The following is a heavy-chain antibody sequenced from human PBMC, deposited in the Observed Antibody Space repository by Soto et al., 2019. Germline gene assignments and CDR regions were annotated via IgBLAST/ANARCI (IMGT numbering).Heavy chain of an antibody. Sequence: QVPLVESGGGVVQPGRSLRLSCAASGFTFSSSGIHWVRQAPGKGLEWAAVISYDGGNKYYVDSVKGRFTISRDNSKNTLYLQMNSLRAEDTAVYYCATDFSGWYGSSEYGFWGQGTLVTVSS. J-gene: IGHJ4*02. D-gene: IGHD6-19*01. CDR1: GFTFSSSG. V-gene: IGHV3-30*03. CDR2: ISYDGGNK. CDR3: ATDFSGWYGSSEYGF.